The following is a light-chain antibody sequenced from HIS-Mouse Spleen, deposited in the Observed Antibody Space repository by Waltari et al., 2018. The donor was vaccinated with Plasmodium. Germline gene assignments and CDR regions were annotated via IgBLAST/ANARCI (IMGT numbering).Light chain of an antibody. CDR3: QQYNNWSFT. Sequence: EIVMTQSPASLSVSPGESVTLSCRASQSVSSNLAWYQQKPGQAPRLLIYGASTRATGIPARFSGSGSGTEFTLTISSLQSEDFAVYYCQQYNNWSFTFGPGTKVDIK. J-gene: IGKJ3*01. CDR2: GAS. V-gene: IGKV3-15*01. CDR1: QSVSSN.